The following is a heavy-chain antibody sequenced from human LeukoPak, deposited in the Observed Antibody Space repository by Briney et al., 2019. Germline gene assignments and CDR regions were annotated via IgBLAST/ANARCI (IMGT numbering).Heavy chain of an antibody. Sequence: GGSLRLSCAASGFTVSSNYMSWVRQASGKGLEWVSVIYSGGSTYYADSVKGRFTISRDNSKNTLYLQMNSLRAEDTAVYYCARVLSPGYCSSTSCYNSYYYGMDVWGKGTTVTVSS. CDR3: ARVLSPGYCSSTSCYNSYYYGMDV. CDR1: GFTVSSNY. CDR2: IYSGGST. D-gene: IGHD2-2*02. V-gene: IGHV3-53*01. J-gene: IGHJ6*04.